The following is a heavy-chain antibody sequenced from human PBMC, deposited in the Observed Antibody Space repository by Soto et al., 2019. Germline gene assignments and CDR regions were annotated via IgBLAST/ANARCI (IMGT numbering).Heavy chain of an antibody. CDR3: AKRPLYRNPRLTLTQCFDY. Sequence: EVQLLESGGDLVQPGGSLRLSCAASGFTFSNYAMSWVRQAPGKGLEWVSTISDTGDSTYYADSVRGRFTIPRDTSKNTLYLQMVSLRAEDTAVFFCAKRPLYRNPRLTLTQCFDYWGQGALVTVSS. V-gene: IGHV3-23*01. J-gene: IGHJ4*02. CDR1: GFTFSNYA. D-gene: IGHD2-2*02. CDR2: ISDTGDST.